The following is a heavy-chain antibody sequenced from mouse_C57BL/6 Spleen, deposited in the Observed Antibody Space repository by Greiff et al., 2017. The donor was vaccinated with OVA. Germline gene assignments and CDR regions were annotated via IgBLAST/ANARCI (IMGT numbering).Heavy chain of an antibody. CDR3: ARSETAYAMDY. Sequence: EVHLVESGGGLVKPGGSLKLSCAASGFTFSDYGMHWVRQAPEKGLEWVAYISSGSSTIYYADTVKGRFTISRDNAKNTLFLQMTSLRSEDTAMYYCARSETAYAMDYWGQGTSVTVSS. V-gene: IGHV5-17*01. CDR2: ISSGSSTI. CDR1: GFTFSDYG. J-gene: IGHJ4*01. D-gene: IGHD1-2*01.